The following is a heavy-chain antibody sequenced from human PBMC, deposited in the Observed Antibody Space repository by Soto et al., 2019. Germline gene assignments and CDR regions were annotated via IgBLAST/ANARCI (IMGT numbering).Heavy chain of an antibody. CDR3: AKEKPSTRDGYNCYFDY. CDR1: GLTFNSYG. CDR2: VSYDGSGK. J-gene: IGHJ4*02. D-gene: IGHD5-12*01. V-gene: IGHV3-30*18. Sequence: GGSLRLSCAASGLTFNSYGMHWVRQAPGKGLEWVAIVSYDGSGKNYADSVKGRFTVSRDNFKNTLYLQMNTLRVEDTAVYYCAKEKPSTRDGYNCYFDYWGQGALVTVSS.